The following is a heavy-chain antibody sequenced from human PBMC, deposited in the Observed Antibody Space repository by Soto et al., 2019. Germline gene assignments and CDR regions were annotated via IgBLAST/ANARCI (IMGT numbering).Heavy chain of an antibody. V-gene: IGHV3-53*01. Sequence: GGSLRLSCAASGFTVSSNYMSWVRQAPGKGLEWVAVIYSGGSTYYADSVKGRFTISRDNSKNTLYLQMNSLRAEDTAVYYCASGSAGSYYSDYYYGMDVWGQGTTVTVSS. CDR1: GFTVSSNY. D-gene: IGHD1-26*01. CDR3: ASGSAGSYYSDYYYGMDV. J-gene: IGHJ6*02. CDR2: IYSGGST.